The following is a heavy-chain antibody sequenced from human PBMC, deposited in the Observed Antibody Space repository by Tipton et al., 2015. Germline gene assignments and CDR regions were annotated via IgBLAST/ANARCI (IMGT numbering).Heavy chain of an antibody. CDR3: ARDFDSSGSH. V-gene: IGHV3-23*01. J-gene: IGHJ4*02. D-gene: IGHD3-22*01. Sequence: SLRLSCAASGFSFSNYAMNWVRQAPGKGLQWVSSISGGGGTTFYADSVQGRFTISRDNSQNTLYLQMNSLRVDDTAVYYCARDFDSSGSHWGQGTLVTVSS. CDR1: GFSFSNYA. CDR2: ISGGGGTT.